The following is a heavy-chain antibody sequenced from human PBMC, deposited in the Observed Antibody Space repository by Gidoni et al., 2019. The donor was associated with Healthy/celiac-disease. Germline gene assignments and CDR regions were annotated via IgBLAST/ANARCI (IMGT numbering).Heavy chain of an antibody. CDR3: AKDYCSGGSCYLIIFDY. V-gene: IGHV3-23*01. Sequence: EVQLLESGGGLVQPGGSLRLSCAASGFPFSSSAMSWVRQAPGKGLEWVSAISGSGGSTYYADSVKGRFTISRDNSKNTLYLQMNSLRAEDTAVYYCAKDYCSGGSCYLIIFDYWGQGTLVTVSS. J-gene: IGHJ4*02. CDR2: ISGSGGST. CDR1: GFPFSSSA. D-gene: IGHD2-15*01.